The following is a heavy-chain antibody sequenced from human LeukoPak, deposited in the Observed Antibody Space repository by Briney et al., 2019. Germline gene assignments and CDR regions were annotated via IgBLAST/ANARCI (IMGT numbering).Heavy chain of an antibody. J-gene: IGHJ5*02. D-gene: IGHD2-2*01. CDR1: GFTFSSYW. CDR3: ARRNFCSSTSCYTNENWFDP. CDR2: IYYSGST. Sequence: PGGSLRLSCAASGFTFSSYWMTWIRQPPGKGLEWIGSIYYSGSTYYNPSLKSRVTISVDTSKNQFSLKLSSVTAADTAVYYCARRNFCSSTSCYTNENWFDPWGQGTLVTVSS. V-gene: IGHV4-39*01.